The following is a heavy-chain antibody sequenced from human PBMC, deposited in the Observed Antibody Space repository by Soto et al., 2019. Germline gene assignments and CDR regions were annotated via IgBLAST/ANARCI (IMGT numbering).Heavy chain of an antibody. Sequence: AVKVSCKACGGTFSSYAISWVRQAPGQGLEWMGGIIPIFGTANYAQKFQGRVTITADKSTSTAYMELSSLRSEDTAVYYCAISPREVRGVIGYNWFDPWGQGTLVTVSS. CDR2: IIPIFGTA. CDR3: AISPREVRGVIGYNWFDP. J-gene: IGHJ5*02. V-gene: IGHV1-69*06. D-gene: IGHD3-10*01. CDR1: GGTFSSYA.